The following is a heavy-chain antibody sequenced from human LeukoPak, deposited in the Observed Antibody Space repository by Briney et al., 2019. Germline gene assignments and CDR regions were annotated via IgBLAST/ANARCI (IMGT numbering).Heavy chain of an antibody. CDR1: GGTFSTYA. V-gene: IGHV1-69*01. D-gene: IGHD3-22*01. CDR3: ARVVGYYDSSGYYIDY. Sequence: ALVKVSSTASGGTFSTYAISWVRQAPGQGLEWMGGIIPIFGTANYAQKFQGRVTITADESTSTAYMELSSLRSEDTAVYYCARVVGYYDSSGYYIDYWGQGTLVTVSS. J-gene: IGHJ4*02. CDR2: IIPIFGTA.